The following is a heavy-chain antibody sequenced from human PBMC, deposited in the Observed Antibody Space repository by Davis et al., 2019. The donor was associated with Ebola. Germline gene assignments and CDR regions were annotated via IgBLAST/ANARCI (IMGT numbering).Heavy chain of an antibody. J-gene: IGHJ6*02. CDR3: ARDGGRHYYYYYGMDV. V-gene: IGHV3-7*01. D-gene: IGHD3-16*01. Sequence: GESLKISCAASGFTFSSYWMSWVRQAPGKGLEWVANIKQDGSEEYYVDSVKGRFTISRDNAKNSLYLQMNSLRDEDTAVYYCARDGGRHYYYYYGMDVWGQGTTVTVSS. CDR1: GFTFSSYW. CDR2: IKQDGSEE.